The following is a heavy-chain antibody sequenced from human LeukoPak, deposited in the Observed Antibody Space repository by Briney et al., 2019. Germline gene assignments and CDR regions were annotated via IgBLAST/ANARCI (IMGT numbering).Heavy chain of an antibody. CDR3: ARGAGPFDS. D-gene: IGHD6-13*01. CDR2: MYPSGSP. V-gene: IGHV4-4*07. Sequence: PSETLSLTCTVSGGSISSDYWSWIWQSAGKGLEWIGRMYPSGSPNYNPSLKSRVTMSVDTSKNQLSLKLSSVTAADTAVYYCARGAGPFDSWGQGTLVTVSS. J-gene: IGHJ4*02. CDR1: GGSISSDY.